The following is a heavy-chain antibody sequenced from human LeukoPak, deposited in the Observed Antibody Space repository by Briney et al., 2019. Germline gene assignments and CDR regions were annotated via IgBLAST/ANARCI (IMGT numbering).Heavy chain of an antibody. V-gene: IGHV3-30*04. CDR3: AREGSSQSFDY. D-gene: IGHD2-2*01. Sequence: GGSLRLSCAASGFTFSSYVMHWIRQAPGKGLEWVAVISYDGSNKYYADSVKGRFTISRDNSKNTLYLQMNSLRAEDTAVYYCAREGSSQSFDYWGQGTLVTVSS. CDR1: GFTFSSYV. J-gene: IGHJ4*02. CDR2: ISYDGSNK.